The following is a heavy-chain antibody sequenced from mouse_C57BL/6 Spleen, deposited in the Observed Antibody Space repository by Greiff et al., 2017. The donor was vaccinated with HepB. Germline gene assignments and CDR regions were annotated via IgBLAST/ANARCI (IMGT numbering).Heavy chain of an antibody. CDR3: ANLDSSGYVLFDY. D-gene: IGHD3-2*02. V-gene: IGHV1-26*01. CDR1: GYTFTDYY. Sequence: VQLQQSGPELVKPGASVKISCKASGYTFTDYYMNWVKQSHGKSLEWIGDINPNNGGTSYNQKFKGKATLTVDKSSSTAYMELRSLTSEDSAVYYCANLDSSGYVLFDYWGQGTTLTVSS. CDR2: INPNNGGT. J-gene: IGHJ2*01.